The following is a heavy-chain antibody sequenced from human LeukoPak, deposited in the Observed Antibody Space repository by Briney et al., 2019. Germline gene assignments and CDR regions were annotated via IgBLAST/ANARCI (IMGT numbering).Heavy chain of an antibody. D-gene: IGHD3-16*02. CDR3: AKARDLGELSLGY. J-gene: IGHJ4*02. V-gene: IGHV3-13*01. CDR1: GFTFSSYD. CDR2: IGIAGDT. Sequence: GGSLRLSCAASGFTFSSYDMHWVRQATGKGLEWVSGIGIAGDTYYRGSVKGRFTISRDNSKNTLYLQMNSLRDEDTAVYYCAKARDLGELSLGYWGQGTLVTVSS.